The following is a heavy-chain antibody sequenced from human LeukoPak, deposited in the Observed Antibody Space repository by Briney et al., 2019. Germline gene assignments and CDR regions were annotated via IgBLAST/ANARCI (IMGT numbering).Heavy chain of an antibody. CDR1: GYSISSGYF. CDR2: ISHSGSS. CDR3: ARDGYYYDGSFEY. Sequence: SETLSLTCAVSGYSISSGYFWAWIRPPPGKRLEWIGSISHSGSSYSKPSLKSRVIISVDTSNNQFSLKLTSVTAADTAAYYCARDGYYYDGSFEYWGQGIRVGVSS. D-gene: IGHD3-22*01. J-gene: IGHJ4*02. V-gene: IGHV4-38-2*02.